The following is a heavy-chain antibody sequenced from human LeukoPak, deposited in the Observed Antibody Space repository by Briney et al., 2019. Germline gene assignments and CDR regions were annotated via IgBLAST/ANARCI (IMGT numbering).Heavy chain of an antibody. J-gene: IGHJ4*02. CDR3: ARGVGYYDSSGYSSNPFDY. CDR1: GFTFSSYG. D-gene: IGHD3-22*01. Sequence: GRSLRLSCAASGFTFSSYGMHWVRQAPGKGLEWVAVIWYDGSNKYYADSVKGRFTISRNNSNNTLYLQMNSLRAEDTAVYYCARGVGYYDSSGYSSNPFDYWGQGTLVTVSS. V-gene: IGHV3-33*01. CDR2: IWYDGSNK.